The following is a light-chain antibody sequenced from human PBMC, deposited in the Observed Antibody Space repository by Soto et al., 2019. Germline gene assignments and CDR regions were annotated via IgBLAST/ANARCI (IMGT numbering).Light chain of an antibody. CDR2: AAS. CDR3: QQSFSFPVT. J-gene: IGKJ2*01. V-gene: IGKV1-39*01. CDR1: QTITRY. Sequence: DIQMTQSPSSLSASVGDRVTITCRANQTITRYLNWYQQKPETAPKLLIYAASSLQEGVPSRFRGSGSGTDFTLTISNLQPEDFAAYSCQQSFSFPVTFGQGTNLEIK.